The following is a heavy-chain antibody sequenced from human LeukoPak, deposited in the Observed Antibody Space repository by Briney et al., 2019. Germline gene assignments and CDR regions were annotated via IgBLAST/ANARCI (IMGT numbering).Heavy chain of an antibody. D-gene: IGHD3-10*01. Sequence: GGSLRLSCAASGFTVSSNYMSWVRQAPGKGLEWVSVIYSGGSTYYADSVKGRFTISRDNSKNTLYLQMNSLRAEDTAVYYCARTAAYYYGSGNGGQGPLATVS. CDR2: IYSGGST. V-gene: IGHV3-66*01. CDR3: ARTAAYYYGSGN. J-gene: IGHJ4*02. CDR1: GFTVSSNY.